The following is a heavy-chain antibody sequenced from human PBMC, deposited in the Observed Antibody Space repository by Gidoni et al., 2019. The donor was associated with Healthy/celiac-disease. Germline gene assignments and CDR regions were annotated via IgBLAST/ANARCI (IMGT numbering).Heavy chain of an antibody. CDR1: GFTFDDYT. CDR3: AKDSSGYSTTSYYFDY. V-gene: IGHV3-43*01. J-gene: IGHJ4*02. Sequence: EVQLVESGGVVVQPGGSLRLSCDASGFTFDDYTMHWVRQAPGKGLEWVSLISWDGGITYYADSVKGRFTISRDNSKNSLYLQMNSLRTEDTALYYCAKDSSGYSTTSYYFDYWGQGTLVTVSS. CDR2: ISWDGGIT. D-gene: IGHD3-22*01.